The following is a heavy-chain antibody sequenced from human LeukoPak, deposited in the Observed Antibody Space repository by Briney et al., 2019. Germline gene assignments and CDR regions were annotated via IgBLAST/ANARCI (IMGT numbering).Heavy chain of an antibody. V-gene: IGHV4-61*02. CDR2: IYTSGST. CDR3: ARGMGRGGQWLPYGNWFDP. J-gene: IGHJ5*02. Sequence: SETLSLTCTVSGGSISSGSYYWSWIRQPAGKGLEWIGRIYTSGSTNYNPSLKSRVTISVDTSKNQFSLKLGSVNAADTAVYYCARGMGRGGQWLPYGNWFDPWGQGTLVTVSS. CDR1: GGSISSGSYY. D-gene: IGHD6-19*01.